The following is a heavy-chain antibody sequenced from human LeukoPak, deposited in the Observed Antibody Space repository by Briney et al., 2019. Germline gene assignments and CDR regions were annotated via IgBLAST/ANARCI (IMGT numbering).Heavy chain of an antibody. CDR3: ARRDYGDSDSDFDY. V-gene: IGHV1-18*01. CDR2: FSAYNGNT. Sequence: ASVKVSCKASGNTFTGFAHSWVRQAPGQGLEWMGWFSAYNGNTNYAQKMQGRVTMTTDTSTSTAYLELRSLRFDDTAVYFCARRDYGDSDSDFDYWGQGTLVTVSS. CDR1: GNTFTGFA. D-gene: IGHD4-17*01. J-gene: IGHJ4*02.